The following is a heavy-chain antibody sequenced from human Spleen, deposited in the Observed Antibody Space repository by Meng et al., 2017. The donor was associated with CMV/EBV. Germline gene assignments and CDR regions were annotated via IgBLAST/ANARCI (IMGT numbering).Heavy chain of an antibody. J-gene: IGHJ3*02. V-gene: IGHV4-39*07. Sequence: GSLRLSCTVSGGSISSSSYYWGWIRQPPGKGLEWIGSIYYSGSTYYNPSLKSRVTISVDTSKNQFSLKLSSVTAADTAVYYCARAPLEMATITPGAFGIWGQGTMVTVSS. CDR2: IYYSGST. CDR1: GGSISSSSYY. D-gene: IGHD5-24*01. CDR3: ARAPLEMATITPGAFGI.